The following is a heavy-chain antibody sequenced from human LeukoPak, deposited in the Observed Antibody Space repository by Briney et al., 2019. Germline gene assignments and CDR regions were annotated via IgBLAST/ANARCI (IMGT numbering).Heavy chain of an antibody. CDR1: GGSISSYY. J-gene: IGHJ4*02. Sequence: PSETLSLTCTVSGGSISSYYWSWIRQPPGKGLEWIGYIYYSGSTNYNPSLKSRVTISVDMSKNQFSLKLSSVTAADTAVYYCARGAAARRSDYWGQGTLVTVSS. D-gene: IGHD6-6*01. CDR3: ARGAAARRSDY. V-gene: IGHV4-59*01. CDR2: IYYSGST.